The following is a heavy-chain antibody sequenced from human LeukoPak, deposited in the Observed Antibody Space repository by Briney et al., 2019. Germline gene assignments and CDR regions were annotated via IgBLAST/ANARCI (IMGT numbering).Heavy chain of an antibody. CDR3: AAEGRVSSSSGGGY. CDR2: MNPNTGNT. D-gene: IGHD6-6*01. Sequence: ASVKVSCKASGYTFTSYDINWVRQATGQGLEWMERMNPNTGNTAYAQKFQGRVTMTRNTSISTAYMELSSLRSEDTAVYYCAAEGRVSSSSGGGYWGQGTLVTVSS. J-gene: IGHJ4*02. V-gene: IGHV1-8*01. CDR1: GYTFTSYD.